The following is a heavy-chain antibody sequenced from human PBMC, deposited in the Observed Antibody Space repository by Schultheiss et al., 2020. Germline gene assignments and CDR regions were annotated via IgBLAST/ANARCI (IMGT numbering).Heavy chain of an antibody. Sequence: GGSLRLSCAASGFTFSSYAMTWVRQAPGKGLDWVSGISGSGGSTYYADSVKGRFTISRDNSKNTLYLQMNSLRAEDTAVYYCAKRVLSRDTAMVKGGSGAGWVMDVWGQGTTVTVSS. J-gene: IGHJ6*02. D-gene: IGHD5-18*01. CDR1: GFTFSSYA. CDR3: AKRVLSRDTAMVKGGSGAGWVMDV. CDR2: ISGSGGST. V-gene: IGHV3-23*01.